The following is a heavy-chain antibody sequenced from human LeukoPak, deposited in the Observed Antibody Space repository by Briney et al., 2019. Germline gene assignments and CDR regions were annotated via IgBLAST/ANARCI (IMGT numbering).Heavy chain of an antibody. CDR1: GFTFSTYI. CDR3: ATSHIAARRGFDY. J-gene: IGHJ4*02. CDR2: IYSGGST. V-gene: IGHV3-53*01. Sequence: GGSLRLSCAASGFTFSTYIMNWVRQAPGKGLEWVSVIYSGGSTYYADSVKGRFTISRDNSKNTLYLQMNSLRAEDTAVYYCATSHIAARRGFDYWGQGTLVTVSS. D-gene: IGHD6-6*01.